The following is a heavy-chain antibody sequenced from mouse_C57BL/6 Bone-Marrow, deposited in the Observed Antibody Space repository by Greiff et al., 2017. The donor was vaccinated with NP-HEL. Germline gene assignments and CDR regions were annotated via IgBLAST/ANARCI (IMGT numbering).Heavy chain of an antibody. J-gene: IGHJ2*01. CDR2: IYPRSGNT. Sequence: ESGAELARPGASVKLSCKASGYTFTSYGISWVKQRTGQGIEWIGEIYPRSGNTYYNEKFKGKATLTADKSSSTAYMELRSLTSEDSAVYFCARSGDRYYFDYWGQGTTLTVSS. D-gene: IGHD3-1*01. CDR3: ARSGDRYYFDY. V-gene: IGHV1-81*01. CDR1: GYTFTSYG.